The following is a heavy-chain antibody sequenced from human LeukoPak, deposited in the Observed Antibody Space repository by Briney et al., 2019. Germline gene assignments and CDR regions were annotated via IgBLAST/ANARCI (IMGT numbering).Heavy chain of an antibody. J-gene: IGHJ3*01. CDR2: IYHSEST. Sequence: SETLSLTCAVSGYSISRGYSWGWIRQPPGKGLEWIGTIYHSESTHYNPSLKSRVTISPDTSKNQFPLKLSSVTASDTAVYYCARFDHVWETHGMDAFDLWGQGTMVTVSS. D-gene: IGHD3-16*01. V-gene: IGHV4-38-2*01. CDR1: GYSISRGYS. CDR3: ARFDHVWETHGMDAFDL.